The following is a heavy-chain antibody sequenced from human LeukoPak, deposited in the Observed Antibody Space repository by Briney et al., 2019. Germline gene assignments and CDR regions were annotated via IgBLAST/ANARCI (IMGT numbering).Heavy chain of an antibody. J-gene: IGHJ4*02. D-gene: IGHD6-6*01. CDR3: ASGGGLGSSSDY. CDR1: GFTFSSYA. V-gene: IGHV3-23*01. Sequence: GGSLRLSCAAYGFTFSSYAMNWVRQAPGKGLEWVSTISGSGGSTYYADSVKGRFTISRDNSKNTLYPQMNSLRVEDTAVYYCASGGGLGSSSDYWGQGTLVTVSS. CDR2: ISGSGGST.